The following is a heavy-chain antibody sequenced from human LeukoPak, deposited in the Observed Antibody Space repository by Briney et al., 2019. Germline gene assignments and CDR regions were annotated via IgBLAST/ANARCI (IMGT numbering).Heavy chain of an antibody. D-gene: IGHD1-26*01. V-gene: IGHV3-30*03. CDR1: GFTFSSYG. CDR3: AAIPGATDAFDI. Sequence: GRSLRLSCAASGFTFSSYGMHWVRQAPGKGLEWVAVISYDGSNKCYADSVKGRFTISRDNSKNTLYLQMNSLRAEDTAVYYCAAIPGATDAFDIWGQGTMVTVSS. CDR2: ISYDGSNK. J-gene: IGHJ3*02.